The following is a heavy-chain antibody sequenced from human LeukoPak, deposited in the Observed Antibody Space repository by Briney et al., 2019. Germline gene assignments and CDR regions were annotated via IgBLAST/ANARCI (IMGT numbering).Heavy chain of an antibody. V-gene: IGHV4-4*07. CDR2: IYTSGST. D-gene: IGHD3-10*01. CDR1: GGSISSYY. CDR3: ARGTMLRGVTNWFDP. J-gene: IGHJ5*02. Sequence: SETLSLTCTVSGGSISSYYWSWIRQPAGKGLEWIGRIYTSGSTNYNPSLKSRVTMSVDTSKNQFSLKLSSVTAADTAVYYCARGTMLRGVTNWFDPWGQGTLVTVSS.